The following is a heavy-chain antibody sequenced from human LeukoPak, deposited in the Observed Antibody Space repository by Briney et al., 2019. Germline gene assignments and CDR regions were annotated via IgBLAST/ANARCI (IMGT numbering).Heavy chain of an antibody. V-gene: IGHV3-74*01. CDR1: GFTFNNYW. CDR3: ARGLGYYDSSGYYYFDY. J-gene: IGHJ4*02. D-gene: IGHD3-22*01. Sequence: GGSLRLSCAASGFTFNNYWMHWVRQAPGKGLVWVSRINSDGSSTSCADSVKGRFTISRDNAKNTLYLQMNSLRAEDTAVYYCARGLGYYDSSGYYYFDYWGQGTLVTVSS. CDR2: INSDGSST.